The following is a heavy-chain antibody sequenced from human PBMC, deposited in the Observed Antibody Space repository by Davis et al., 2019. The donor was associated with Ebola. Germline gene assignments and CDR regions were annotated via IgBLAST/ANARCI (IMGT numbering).Heavy chain of an antibody. CDR1: GGSISSGGYS. Sequence: PSETLSLTCAVSGGSISSGGYSWSWIRQPPGKGLEWIGYIYHSGSTYYNPSLKSRVTISVDRSKNQFSLKLSSVTAADTAVYYCARSSEYYYYGMDVWGQGTTVTVSS. D-gene: IGHD6-6*01. V-gene: IGHV4-30-2*01. CDR2: IYHSGST. J-gene: IGHJ6*02. CDR3: ARSSEYYYYGMDV.